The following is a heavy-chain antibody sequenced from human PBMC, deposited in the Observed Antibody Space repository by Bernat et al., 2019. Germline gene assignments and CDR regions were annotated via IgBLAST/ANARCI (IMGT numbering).Heavy chain of an antibody. V-gene: IGHV3-30*18. D-gene: IGHD3-9*01. CDR2: ISYDGSNK. Sequence: QVQLVESGGGVVQPGRSLRLSCAASGFTFSSYGMHWVRQAPGKGLEWVAVISYDGSNKYYADSVKGRFTISRDNSKNKLYLQMNSLRAEDTAVYYCAKDHLGPVLRYFDWLPRTPNYYYYGMDVWGQGTTVTVSS. J-gene: IGHJ6*02. CDR1: GFTFSSYG. CDR3: AKDHLGPVLRYFDWLPRTPNYYYYGMDV.